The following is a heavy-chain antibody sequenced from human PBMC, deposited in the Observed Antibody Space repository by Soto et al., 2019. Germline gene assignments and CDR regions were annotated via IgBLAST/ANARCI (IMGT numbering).Heavy chain of an antibody. Sequence: SETLSLTCTVSGGSISSYYWSWIRQPAGKGLEWIGRIYTSGSTNYNPSLKSRVTMSVDTSKNQFSLKLSSATAADTAVYYCAGGERGSWPHYYGMDVWGQGTTVTVSS. V-gene: IGHV4-4*07. CDR2: IYTSGST. D-gene: IGHD2-15*01. CDR1: GGSISSYY. CDR3: AGGERGSWPHYYGMDV. J-gene: IGHJ6*02.